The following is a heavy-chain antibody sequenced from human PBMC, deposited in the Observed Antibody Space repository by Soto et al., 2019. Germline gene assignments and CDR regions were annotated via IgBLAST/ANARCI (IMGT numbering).Heavy chain of an antibody. CDR3: VRDGGS. V-gene: IGHV3-13*01. J-gene: IGHJ4*02. Sequence: EVQLVESGGGLVQPGGSLRLSCAASGFTFSSFDMHWVRQSTGKRLEWVAAISTGGNTYYAGSVKGRFTIARENAENSLYLHMSSLTAEDTALYYCVRDGGSWGQGTLVTVSS. D-gene: IGHD3-3*01. CDR1: GFTFSSFD. CDR2: ISTGGNT.